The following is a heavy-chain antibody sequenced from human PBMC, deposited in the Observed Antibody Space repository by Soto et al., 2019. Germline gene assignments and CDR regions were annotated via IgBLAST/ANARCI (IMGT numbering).Heavy chain of an antibody. CDR3: ARPYCSGGSCYSLAYFDY. CDR2: IYPGDSDT. CDR1: GYSFTSYW. J-gene: IGHJ4*02. D-gene: IGHD2-15*01. V-gene: IGHV5-51*01. Sequence: GESLKISCKGSGYSFTSYWIGWVRQMPGKGLEWMGIIYPGDSDTRYSPSFQGQVTISADKSISTAYLQWSSLKASDTAMYYCARPYCSGGSCYSLAYFDYWGQGTLVTVSS.